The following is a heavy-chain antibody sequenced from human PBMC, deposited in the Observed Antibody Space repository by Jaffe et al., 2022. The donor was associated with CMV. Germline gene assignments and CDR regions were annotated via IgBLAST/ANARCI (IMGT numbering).Heavy chain of an antibody. J-gene: IGHJ3*02. CDR2: IFPGDSDT. CDR1: GYTFTASW. D-gene: IGHD3-3*01. Sequence: EVQLVQSGAEVKKPGESLKISCQGSGYTFTASWIAWVRQVPGKGLEWMGIIFPGDSDTRYSPSFQGQVTISADKSNSTAYLQWSSLKASDTAMYYCARPAGSGFYLGEAYDIWGQGTMVTVSS. V-gene: IGHV5-51*01. CDR3: ARPAGSGFYLGEAYDI.